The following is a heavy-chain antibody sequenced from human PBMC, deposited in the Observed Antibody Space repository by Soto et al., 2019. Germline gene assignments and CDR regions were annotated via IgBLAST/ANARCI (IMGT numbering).Heavy chain of an antibody. V-gene: IGHV3-30-3*01. CDR3: ARGDDSSGYYYLGIPQIHDFDY. CDR1: GFTFSSYA. Sequence: GGSLRLSCAASGFTFSSYAMHWVRQAPGKGLEWVAVISYDGSNKYYADSVKGRFTISRDNSKNTLYLQMNSLRAEDTAVYYCARGDDSSGYYYLGIPQIHDFDYWGQGTLVTVSS. D-gene: IGHD3-22*01. J-gene: IGHJ4*02. CDR2: ISYDGSNK.